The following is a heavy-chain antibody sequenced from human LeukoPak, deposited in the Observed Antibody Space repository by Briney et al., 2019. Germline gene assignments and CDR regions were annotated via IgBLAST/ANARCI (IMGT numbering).Heavy chain of an antibody. CDR1: GNYW. CDR2: INGDGSWT. CDR3: ARLGARQMLEY. Sequence: GGSLRLSCAASGNYWMHWVRQAPGKGLVWVSHINGDGSWTTYADSVKGRFTISKDNAKNTVYLQMNNLRAEDTAVYYCARLGARQMLEYWGQGTLVTVSS. J-gene: IGHJ4*02. D-gene: IGHD4-17*01. V-gene: IGHV3-74*01.